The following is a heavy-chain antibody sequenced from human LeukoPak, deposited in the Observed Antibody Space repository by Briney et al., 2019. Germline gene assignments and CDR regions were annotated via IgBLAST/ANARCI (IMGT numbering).Heavy chain of an antibody. CDR1: GGSISSHY. D-gene: IGHD2-2*01. Sequence: SETLSLTCTVSGGSISSHYWSWIRQPPGKGLEWIWFGYYSRSTNTNYNPSLKSRVTISVASPKDQFSMKVSSVTTADTAVYYCARGGYCSSTSYPHDAFDIWGQGTMVTVSS. J-gene: IGHJ3*02. V-gene: IGHV4-59*11. CDR3: ARGGYCSSTSYPHDAFDI. CDR2: GYYSRSTNT.